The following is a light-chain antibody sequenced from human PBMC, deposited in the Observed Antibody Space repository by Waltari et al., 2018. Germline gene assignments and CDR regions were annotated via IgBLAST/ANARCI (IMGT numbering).Light chain of an antibody. CDR3: MQATQWPLT. J-gene: IGKJ1*01. V-gene: IGKV2-30*02. Sequence: DVVMTQSPLSLPVTLGQPATISCRSSQSLVHSDGKTYLNWFQQRPGQSPRRLIYKVFNRDSGVPDRFSGSGSATDFTLTISRVEAEDVGTYYCMQATQWPLTFGRGTKVEIK. CDR2: KVF. CDR1: QSLVHSDGKTY.